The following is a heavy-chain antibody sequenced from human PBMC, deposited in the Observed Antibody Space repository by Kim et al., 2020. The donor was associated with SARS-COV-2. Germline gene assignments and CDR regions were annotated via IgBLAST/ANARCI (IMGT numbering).Heavy chain of an antibody. CDR3: ARGRVVRGGTPGN. V-gene: IGHV4-59*01. Sequence: SETLSLTCTVSGGSISSYYWSWIRQPPGKGLEWIGYIYYSGSTNYNPSLKSRVPISVDTSKNQISLKLNSVTAADTAVYFCARGRVVRGGTPGNWGQGT. CDR2: IYYSGST. J-gene: IGHJ1*01. CDR1: GGSISSYY. D-gene: IGHD3-10*01.